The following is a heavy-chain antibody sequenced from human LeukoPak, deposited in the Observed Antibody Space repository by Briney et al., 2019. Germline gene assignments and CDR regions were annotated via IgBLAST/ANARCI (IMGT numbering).Heavy chain of an antibody. J-gene: IGHJ4*02. CDR2: INPNSGGT. D-gene: IGHD3-22*01. CDR3: ARSYDSSGYLMDY. V-gene: IGHV1-2*02. Sequence: ASVKVSCKASGYTFTGYYMHWVRQAPGQGLEWMGWINPNSGGTNYAQKFQGRVTMTRDTSISTAYMELSRLRSDDTAVYYCARSYDSSGYLMDYWGQGTLVTVSS. CDR1: GYTFTGYY.